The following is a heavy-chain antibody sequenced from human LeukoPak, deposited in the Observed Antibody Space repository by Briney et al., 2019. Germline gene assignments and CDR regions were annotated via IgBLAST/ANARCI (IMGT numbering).Heavy chain of an antibody. CDR3: ARLQGYFYGSGSTGNWFGP. CDR1: GGSISSYY. CDR2: IYYSGST. Sequence: SETLSLTCTVSGGSISSYYWSWIRQPPGKGLEWIGYIYYSGSTNYNPSLKSRVTISVDTSKNQFSLKLSSVTAADTAVYYCARLQGYFYGSGSTGNWFGPWGQGTLVTVS. V-gene: IGHV4-59*08. D-gene: IGHD3-10*01. J-gene: IGHJ5*02.